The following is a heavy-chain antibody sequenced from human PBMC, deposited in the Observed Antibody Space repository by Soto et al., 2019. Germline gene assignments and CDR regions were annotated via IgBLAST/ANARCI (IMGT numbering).Heavy chain of an antibody. CDR3: VRYSGSSGWFDP. D-gene: IGHD1-26*01. V-gene: IGHV4-39*01. CDR2: NRYSGNS. Sequence: SETLSLTCSVSGGSISSSSHYWGWVRQPPGKGLEWIGINRYSGNSYYSPSLKSRVSISLDTSKNQFSLKMSSVTAADTAVYYCVRYSGSSGWFDPWGQGILVTVSS. J-gene: IGHJ5*02. CDR1: GGSISSSSHY.